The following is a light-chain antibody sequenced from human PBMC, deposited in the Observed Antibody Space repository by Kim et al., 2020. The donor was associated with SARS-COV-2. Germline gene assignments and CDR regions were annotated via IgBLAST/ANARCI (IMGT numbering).Light chain of an antibody. CDR3: LQYKSYPMT. J-gene: IGKJ5*01. Sequence: DIQMTQSPSSVSASVGDRVSITCRASQGIRNELSWFQQKPGKAPKGLIYVASTLLSGVPSRFSGSGSGTEFTLTISSLQPEDFATYYCLQYKSYPMTFGQGTQVDIK. CDR2: VAS. CDR1: QGIRNE. V-gene: IGKV1-17*01.